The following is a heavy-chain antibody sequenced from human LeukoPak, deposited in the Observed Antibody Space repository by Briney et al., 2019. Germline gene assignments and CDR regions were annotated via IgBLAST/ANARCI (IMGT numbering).Heavy chain of an antibody. CDR1: GFTFSSYA. D-gene: IGHD3-22*01. CDR3: AKDLEFSHGITMIVVVPNPFDY. J-gene: IGHJ4*02. Sequence: GGSLTLSCAASGFTFSSYAMSWVRQAPGKGLEWVSAISGSGGSTYYADSVKGRFTISRDNSKNTLYLQMNSLRAEDTAVYYCAKDLEFSHGITMIVVVPNPFDYWGQGTLVTVSS. V-gene: IGHV3-23*01. CDR2: ISGSGGST.